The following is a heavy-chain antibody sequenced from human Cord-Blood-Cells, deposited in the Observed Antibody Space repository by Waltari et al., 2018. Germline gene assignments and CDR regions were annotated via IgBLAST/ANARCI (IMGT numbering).Heavy chain of an antibody. CDR3: ARERWERQGWFDP. Sequence: VQLVLPGAEVKNPRASLEASCEASGYTFTSYYMHWVRQDPGQGLGWLGIINPSGGSTSYAQKFQGRVTMTRDTSTSTVYMELSSLRAEDTAVYYCARERWERQGWFDPWGQGTLVTVSS. CDR1: GYTFTSYY. J-gene: IGHJ5*02. CDR2: INPSGGST. V-gene: IGHV1-46*01. D-gene: IGHD1-26*01.